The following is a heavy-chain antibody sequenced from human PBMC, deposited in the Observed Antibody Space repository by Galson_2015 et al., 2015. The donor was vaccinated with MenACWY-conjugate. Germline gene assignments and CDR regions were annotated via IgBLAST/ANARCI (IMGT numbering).Heavy chain of an antibody. CDR2: INPSGGST. V-gene: IGHV1-46*01. D-gene: IGHD2-2*01. J-gene: IGHJ6*02. Sequence: SVKVSCTASGYTFTRYYMHWVRQAPGQGLEWVGQINPSGGSTKNAEYFKGRVTMTRDTSTNTVYLEMSSLRSKDTAVYYCAREWSVGVEVPTSIHIPDENYYYAMDVWVRWTTVTVSS. CDR3: AREWSVGVEVPTSIHIPDENYYYAMDV. CDR1: GYTFTRYY.